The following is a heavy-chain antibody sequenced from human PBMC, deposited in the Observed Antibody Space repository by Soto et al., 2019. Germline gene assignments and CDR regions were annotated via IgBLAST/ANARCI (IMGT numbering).Heavy chain of an antibody. Sequence: QAPGQGLEWMGWISAYNGNTTYAQKLQSRVTMTTDTSTSTAYMKLRRLRSDDTAVEYCSSLGTRYYGMDVWGQGTTVTVSS. CDR2: ISAYNGNT. CDR3: SSLGTRYYGMDV. V-gene: IGHV1-18*01. D-gene: IGHD1-7*01. J-gene: IGHJ6*02.